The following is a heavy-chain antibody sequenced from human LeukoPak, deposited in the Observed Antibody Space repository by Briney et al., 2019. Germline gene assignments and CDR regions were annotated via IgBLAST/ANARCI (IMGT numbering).Heavy chain of an antibody. D-gene: IGHD2-2*01. CDR1: GYTFTRYD. Sequence: ASVKVSFKASGYTFTRYDINWVRQAAGQGGEWMGWMNPNSGNTGYAQKFQGRVTITRNTSISTAHMELSSLRSEDTAVYYCARFGVSCSSTSCHPSVYWGQGTLVTVSS. CDR3: ARFGVSCSSTSCHPSVY. J-gene: IGHJ4*02. CDR2: MNPNSGNT. V-gene: IGHV1-8*03.